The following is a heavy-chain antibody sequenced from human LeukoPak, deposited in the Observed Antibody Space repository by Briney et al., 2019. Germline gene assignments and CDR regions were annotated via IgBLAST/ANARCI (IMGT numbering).Heavy chain of an antibody. V-gene: IGHV3-30*18. CDR2: ISYDGTNK. D-gene: IGHD3-10*01. Sequence: GALRLSCVASGFTFSSYGMNWVRQAPGKGLEWVAVISYDGTNKFYVDSLKGRFTISRDNSKNALYLQMNSLRAEDTAVYYCAKDGYYGSGTYPDYWGQGTLVTVSS. CDR1: GFTFSSYG. J-gene: IGHJ4*02. CDR3: AKDGYYGSGTYPDY.